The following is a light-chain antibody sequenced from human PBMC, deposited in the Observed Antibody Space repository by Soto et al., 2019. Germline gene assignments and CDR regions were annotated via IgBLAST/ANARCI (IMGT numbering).Light chain of an antibody. V-gene: IGKV3-15*01. CDR1: LTVRRN. J-gene: IGKJ1*01. Sequence: EIVMTQSPATLSVSPGEGSTLSCRARLTVRRNVAWYQQKPGQAPRLLIYGESSRPTGVPARFSGSGSGTEFTVTSSILQSDDFAFYCGQHYNVWPPVRTFGQGTKVEIK. CDR3: QHYNVWPPVRT. CDR2: GES.